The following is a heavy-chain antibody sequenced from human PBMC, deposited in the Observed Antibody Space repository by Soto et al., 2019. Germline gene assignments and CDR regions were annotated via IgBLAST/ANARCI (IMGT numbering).Heavy chain of an antibody. CDR2: IRSKANSYAT. CDR1: GFTFSGSA. CDR3: TTDPMNSSDGSCYSGDYYYGMDA. Sequence: VPLVESGGGLVQPGGSLKLSCAASGFTFSGSAMHWVRQASGKGPEWVGRIRSKANSYATAYAASVKGRFTISRDESKKTAYLQMNSLKTEDTSVYYFTTDPMNSSDGSCYSGDYYYGMDAWGQGTTLTVSS. V-gene: IGHV3-73*02. D-gene: IGHD2-15*01. J-gene: IGHJ6*02.